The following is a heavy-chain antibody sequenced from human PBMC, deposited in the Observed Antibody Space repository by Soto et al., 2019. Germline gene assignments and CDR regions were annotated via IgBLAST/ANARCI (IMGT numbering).Heavy chain of an antibody. CDR3: GSGPIEYGMDV. CDR1: GFTFSDYY. Sequence: GGSLRLSCAASGFTFSDYYMSWIRQAPGKGLEWVSYISSSSSYTNYADSVKGRFTISRDNAKNSLYLQMNSLRAEDTAVYYCGSGPIEYGMDVWGQGTTVTVSS. V-gene: IGHV3-11*06. CDR2: ISSSSSYT. J-gene: IGHJ6*02.